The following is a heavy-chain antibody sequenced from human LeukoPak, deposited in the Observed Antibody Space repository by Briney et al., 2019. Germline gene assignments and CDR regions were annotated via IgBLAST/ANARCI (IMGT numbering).Heavy chain of an antibody. J-gene: IGHJ4*02. CDR2: ITSYSSSI. CDR3: ARVGTTAAASVY. D-gene: IGHD4-17*01. CDR1: GFIFSSYS. V-gene: IGHV3-48*01. Sequence: PGGSLRLSCAASGFIFSSYSMNWVRQAPGKGLEWISYITSYSSSIYYADSVKGRFTISRDNAKNSLYLQMNSLRAEDTAIYYCARVGTTAAASVYWGQGTLVTVSS.